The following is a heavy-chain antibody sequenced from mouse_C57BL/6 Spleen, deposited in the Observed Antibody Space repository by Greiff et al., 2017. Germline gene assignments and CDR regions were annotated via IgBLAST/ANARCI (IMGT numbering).Heavy chain of an antibody. J-gene: IGHJ1*03. CDR2: IWSGGST. CDR1: GFSLTSYG. D-gene: IGHD1-1*01. Sequence: QVQLQQSGPGLVQPSQSLSITCTVSGFSLTSYGVHWVRQSPGKGLEWLGVIWSGGSTDVNAAFISRLSISKDNSKSQVFFKMNSLQAYDTAIYYCARNLLPITTVPWYFDVWGTGTTVTVSS. V-gene: IGHV2-2*01. CDR3: ARNLLPITTVPWYFDV.